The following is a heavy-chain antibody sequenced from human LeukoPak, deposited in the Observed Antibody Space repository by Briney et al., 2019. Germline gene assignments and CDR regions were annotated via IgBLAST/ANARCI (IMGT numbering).Heavy chain of an antibody. J-gene: IGHJ4*02. Sequence: GGSLTLSFAASGFTFSSYAMSWVRQAPGKGLEGVADINQEGSEKYYVESVKGRFTISRDNAKNSLYLQMNSLRAEDMALYYCAKGVGSYYDSSGYFEYWGQGTLVTVSS. V-gene: IGHV3-7*03. CDR1: GFTFSSYA. CDR2: INQEGSEK. CDR3: AKGVGSYYDSSGYFEY. D-gene: IGHD3-22*01.